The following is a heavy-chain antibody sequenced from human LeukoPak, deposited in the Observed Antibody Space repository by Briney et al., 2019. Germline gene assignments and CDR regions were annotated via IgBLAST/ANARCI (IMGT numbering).Heavy chain of an antibody. J-gene: IGHJ4*02. D-gene: IGHD3-22*01. CDR1: GGTFSSYA. CDR2: IIPIFGTA. V-gene: IGHV1-69*05. Sequence: GASVKVSCKASGGTFSSYAISWVRQAPGQGLEWMGRIIPIFGTANYAQKFQGRVTITTDESTSTAYMGLSSLRSEDTAVYYCARGGDYYDSSGYYDYFDYWGQGTRSPSPQ. CDR3: ARGGDYYDSSGYYDYFDY.